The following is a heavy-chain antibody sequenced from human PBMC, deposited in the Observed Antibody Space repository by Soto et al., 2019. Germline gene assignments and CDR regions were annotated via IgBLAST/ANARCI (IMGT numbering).Heavy chain of an antibody. V-gene: IGHV1-69*06. D-gene: IGHD6-19*01. CDR2: IIPIFATP. CDR1: GGTFSTYA. CDR3: AREGPVAGNYGMDV. Sequence: QVQLLQSGAEVKKPVSSVKVSCKASGGTFSTYAISWVRQAPGQGLEWMGGIIPIFATPSYAQKFQGRVTITADKSTSTAYMELSSLRSEDTAVYYSAREGPVAGNYGMDVWGQGTTVTVSS. J-gene: IGHJ6*02.